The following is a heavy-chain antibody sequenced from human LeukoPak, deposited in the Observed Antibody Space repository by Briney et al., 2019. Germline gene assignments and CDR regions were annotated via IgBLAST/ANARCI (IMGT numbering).Heavy chain of an antibody. CDR1: GGTFSSYA. J-gene: IGHJ4*02. CDR2: IIPIFGTA. Sequence: SVKVSCKASGGTFSSYAISWVRQAPGQGLEWMGGIIPIFGTANYAQKFQGRVTITADESTSTAYMELSSLRPVDTAVYYCARDNTYYDILTGYWSGYYFDYWGQGTLVTVSS. CDR3: ARDNTYYDILTGYWSGYYFDY. V-gene: IGHV1-69*13. D-gene: IGHD3-9*01.